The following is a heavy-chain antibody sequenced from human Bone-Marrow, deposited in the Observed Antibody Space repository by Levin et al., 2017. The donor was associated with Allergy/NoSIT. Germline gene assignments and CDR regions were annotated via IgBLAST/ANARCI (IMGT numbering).Heavy chain of an antibody. D-gene: IGHD3-10*01. CDR2: IRGGPADNT. CDR1: GFTFSSYG. Sequence: QPGGSLRLSCVASGFTFSSYGLLWVRQAPGRGLEWVSAIRGGPADNTYYADSVKGRFTISRDNSKNTLYLQMNSLRAEDTALYYCAKAVGGIRGLNGMDVWGQGTTVTVSS. V-gene: IGHV3-23*01. CDR3: AKAVGGIRGLNGMDV. J-gene: IGHJ6*02.